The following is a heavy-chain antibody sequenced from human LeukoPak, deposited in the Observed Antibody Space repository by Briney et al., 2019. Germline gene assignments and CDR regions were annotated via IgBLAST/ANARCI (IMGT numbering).Heavy chain of an antibody. CDR1: GASISSSSYY. CDR2: IYYSGST. Sequence: SETLSLTCTVSGASISSSSYYWGWIRQPPGKGLEWIGSIYYSGSTYYNPSLKSRVTISVDTSKNQFSLKLSSVTAADTAVYYCASGPYSSGWWGAFDIWGQGTMVTVSS. D-gene: IGHD6-19*01. V-gene: IGHV4-39*01. CDR3: ASGPYSSGWWGAFDI. J-gene: IGHJ3*02.